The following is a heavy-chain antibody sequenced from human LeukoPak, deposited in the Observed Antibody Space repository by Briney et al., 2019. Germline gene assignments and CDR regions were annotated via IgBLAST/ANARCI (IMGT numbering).Heavy chain of an antibody. CDR3: AKGDRNSYYSFDY. J-gene: IGHJ4*02. V-gene: IGHV3-7*03. CDR1: GFTFSSYW. Sequence: GGSLRLSCAASGFTFSSYWMSWVRQAPGKGLEWVANIKRDGSEKYYVDSVKGRFTISRDNAENSLYLQMNSLKPEDSAFYYCAKGDRNSYYSFDYWGQGALVTVSS. CDR2: IKRDGSEK. D-gene: IGHD1-26*01.